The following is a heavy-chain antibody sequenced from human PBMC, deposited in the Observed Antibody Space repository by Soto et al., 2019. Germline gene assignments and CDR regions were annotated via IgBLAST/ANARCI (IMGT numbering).Heavy chain of an antibody. Sequence: GGSLRLSCAASGFTFSSYGMHWVRQAPGKGLEWVAVIWYDGSNKYYADSVKGRFTISRDNSKNTLYLQMNSLRAEDTAVYYCAREAPLVVPAAINGFYYYYYMDVWGKGTTVTVS. V-gene: IGHV3-33*01. J-gene: IGHJ6*03. CDR1: GFTFSSYG. CDR3: AREAPLVVPAAINGFYYYYYMDV. CDR2: IWYDGSNK. D-gene: IGHD2-2*01.